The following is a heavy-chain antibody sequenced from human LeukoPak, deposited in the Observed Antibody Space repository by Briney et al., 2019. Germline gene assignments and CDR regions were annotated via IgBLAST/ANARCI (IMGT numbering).Heavy chain of an antibody. Sequence: GASVKVSCKASGYNFISYYMHWVRQVPGQGLEWMGILNLGGDTKSYADKFQGRVTMTSDTSTNTVYMELSSLRSEDTAVYYCVRGSHDYGGDWFDPWGQGTLVTVSS. CDR3: VRGSHDYGGDWFDP. CDR1: GYNFISYY. CDR2: LNLGGDTK. D-gene: IGHD4/OR15-4a*01. J-gene: IGHJ5*02. V-gene: IGHV1-46*01.